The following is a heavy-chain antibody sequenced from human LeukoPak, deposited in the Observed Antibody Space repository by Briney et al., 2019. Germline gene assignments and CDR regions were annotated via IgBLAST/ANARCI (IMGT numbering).Heavy chain of an antibody. CDR2: ISGNGDNT. CDR1: GYAFTNYG. Sequence: ASVKVSXKASGYAFTNYGLSWVRQAPGHGLEWMGWISGNGDNTKYVEEFQGRVTMTIDTSASTVYMELRGLRSDDTAVYYCARVHGYNVGIYHFDYWGQGTLVTVSS. D-gene: IGHD5-18*01. CDR3: ARVHGYNVGIYHFDY. J-gene: IGHJ4*02. V-gene: IGHV1-18*01.